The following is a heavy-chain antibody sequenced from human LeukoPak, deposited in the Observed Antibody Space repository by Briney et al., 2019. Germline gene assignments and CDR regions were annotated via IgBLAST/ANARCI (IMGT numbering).Heavy chain of an antibody. V-gene: IGHV4-4*02. CDR3: ARGPYSGKPIGY. CDR1: GDSISSSYW. CDR2: IFHSGNT. J-gene: IGHJ4*02. Sequence: PSETLSLTCAVSGDSISSSYWWSWVRQPPGKGLEWIGEIFHSGNTNYNPPLKSRVTISVDKSKNQFSLKLSSVTAADTAVYYCARGPYSGKPIGYWGQGTLVTVSS. D-gene: IGHD1-26*01.